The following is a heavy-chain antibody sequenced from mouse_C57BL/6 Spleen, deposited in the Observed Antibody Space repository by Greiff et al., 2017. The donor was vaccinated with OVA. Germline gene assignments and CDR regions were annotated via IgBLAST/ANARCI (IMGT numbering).Heavy chain of an antibody. CDR1: GYTFTSYW. CDR2: IYPSDSET. V-gene: IGHV1-61*01. CDR3: ARSGIYYLDY. D-gene: IGHD1-1*01. Sequence: QVQLKQPGAELVRPGSSVKLSCKASGYTFTSYWMDWVKQRPGQGLEWIGNIYPSDSETHYNQKFKDKATLTVDKSSSTAYMQLSSLTSEDSAVYYCARSGIYYLDYWGQGTTLTVSS. J-gene: IGHJ2*01.